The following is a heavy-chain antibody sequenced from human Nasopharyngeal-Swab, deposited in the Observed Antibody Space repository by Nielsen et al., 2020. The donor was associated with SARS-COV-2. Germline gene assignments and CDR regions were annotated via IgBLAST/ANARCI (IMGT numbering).Heavy chain of an antibody. CDR2: ISGSGGST. J-gene: IGHJ6*02. CDR1: GFTFSSYA. Sequence: GESLKISCAASGFTFSSYAMSWVRQAPGKGLEWVSAISGSGGSTYYADSVKGQFTISRDNSKNTLYLQMNSLRAEDTAVYYCAKGKEGARGYYYYYYGMDVWGQGTTVTVSS. D-gene: IGHD3-10*01. CDR3: AKGKEGARGYYYYYYGMDV. V-gene: IGHV3-23*01.